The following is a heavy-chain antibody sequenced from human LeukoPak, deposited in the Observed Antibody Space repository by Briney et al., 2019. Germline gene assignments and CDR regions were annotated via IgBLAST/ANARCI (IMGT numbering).Heavy chain of an antibody. Sequence: GSLRLSCAASGFTFSGYSMNWVRQAPGKGLEWVSHITASGTAMFYADSVKGRFTISRDNAKNSLYLQMNSLRDEDTAVYYCASSGSYRFDYWGLGTLVTVSS. J-gene: IGHJ4*02. CDR2: ITASGTAM. CDR1: GFTFSGYS. V-gene: IGHV3-48*02. D-gene: IGHD1-26*01. CDR3: ASSGSYRFDY.